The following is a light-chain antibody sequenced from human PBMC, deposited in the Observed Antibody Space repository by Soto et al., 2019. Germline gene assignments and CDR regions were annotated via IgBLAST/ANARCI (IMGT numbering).Light chain of an antibody. CDR2: DAS. V-gene: IGKV1-5*01. CDR3: QQSYDTPFT. Sequence: DIQMTQSPSTLSASVGDRVTITCRASQSISSWLAWYQQKPGKAPKLLIYDASSLESGVPSRFSGSGSGTEFTLTITSLQPEDFATYFCQQSYDTPFTFGPGTKVDIK. J-gene: IGKJ3*01. CDR1: QSISSW.